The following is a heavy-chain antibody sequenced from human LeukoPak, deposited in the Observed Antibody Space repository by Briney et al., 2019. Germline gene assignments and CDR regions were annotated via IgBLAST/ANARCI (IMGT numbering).Heavy chain of an antibody. CDR1: GYTFTDYY. J-gene: IGHJ4*02. D-gene: IGHD1-26*01. Sequence: ASVKVSCKSSGYTFTDYYMHWVRQAPGQGLEWMGWTNPNSGGTNYARNFQGRVTMTRDTSITTAYMELSSLRSDDTAVYYCARLLGAPHWGQGALVTVSS. CDR3: ARLLGAPH. V-gene: IGHV1-2*02. CDR2: TNPNSGGT.